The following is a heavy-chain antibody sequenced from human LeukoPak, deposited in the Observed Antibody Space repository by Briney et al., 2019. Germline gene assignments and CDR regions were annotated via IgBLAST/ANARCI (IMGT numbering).Heavy chain of an antibody. J-gene: IGHJ4*02. CDR3: ARGQLYYDSSGFDY. Sequence: GGSLRLSCAASGFTFSSYSMNWVRQAPGKGLEWVSSISSSSSYIYYVDSVKGRFTISRDNAKKSVCLQMNSLRAEDTAVYYCARGQLYYDSSGFDYWGQGTLVTVSS. CDR2: ISSSSSYI. CDR1: GFTFSSYS. D-gene: IGHD3-22*01. V-gene: IGHV3-21*01.